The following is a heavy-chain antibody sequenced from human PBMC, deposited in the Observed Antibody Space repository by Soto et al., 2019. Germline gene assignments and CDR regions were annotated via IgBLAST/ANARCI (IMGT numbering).Heavy chain of an antibody. D-gene: IGHD2-2*01. V-gene: IGHV3-33*01. J-gene: IGHJ6*02. CDR2: IWYDGSNK. Sequence: QVQLVESGGGVVQPGRSLRLSCAASGFTFSSYGMHWVRQAPGKGLEWVAVIWYDGSNKYYADSVKGRFTISRDNSKNTLYLQMNSLRAEDTALYYCARDIVLVPSDLYYYYGMDVWGQGTTVTVSS. CDR3: ARDIVLVPSDLYYYYGMDV. CDR1: GFTFSSYG.